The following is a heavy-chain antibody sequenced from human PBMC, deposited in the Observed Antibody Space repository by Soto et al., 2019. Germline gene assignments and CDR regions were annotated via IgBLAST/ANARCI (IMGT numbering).Heavy chain of an antibody. V-gene: IGHV4-34*01. D-gene: IGHD2-15*01. CDR1: GGSFSGFF. J-gene: IGHJ4*02. CDR3: ARAAVAAGGPFDK. CDR2: VNHGGST. Sequence: SETLSLTCAVSGGSFSGFFWGWIRQPPGKGLEWIGEVNHGGSTNYNPSLKSRVTISSDTSKNHFSLTLRSVTAADMAVYYCARAAVAAGGPFDKWGQGALVTVSS.